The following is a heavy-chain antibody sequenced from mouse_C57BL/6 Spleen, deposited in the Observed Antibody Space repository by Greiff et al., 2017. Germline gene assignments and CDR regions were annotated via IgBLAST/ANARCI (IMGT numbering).Heavy chain of an antibody. D-gene: IGHD1-1*01. CDR1: GFNIKDYY. CDR3: ARRGGRSGDYFDD. CDR2: IDPEDGAT. V-gene: IGHV14-2*01. J-gene: IGHJ2*01. Sequence: VQLQQSGAELVKPGASVKLSCTASGFNIKDYYMHWVKQRTEQGLEWIGRIDPEDGATKYAPKFQGKATITADTSSNTAYLQLSSLTSEDTAVYYCARRGGRSGDYFDDWGQGTTLTVSS.